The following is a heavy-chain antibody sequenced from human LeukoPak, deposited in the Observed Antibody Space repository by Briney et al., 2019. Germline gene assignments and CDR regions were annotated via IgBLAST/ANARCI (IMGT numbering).Heavy chain of an antibody. CDR3: ARHSTSPDY. V-gene: IGHV3-21*01. CDR2: ISSSSSYI. D-gene: IGHD2-2*01. Sequence: GLEWVSSISSSSSYIYYADSVKGRFTISRDNAKNSLYLQMNSLRAEDTAVYYCARHSTSPDYWGQGTLVTVSS. J-gene: IGHJ4*02.